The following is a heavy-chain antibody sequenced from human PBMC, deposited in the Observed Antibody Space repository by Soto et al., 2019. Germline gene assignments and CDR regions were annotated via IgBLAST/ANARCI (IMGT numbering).Heavy chain of an antibody. D-gene: IGHD1-26*01. CDR3: ASGSYMVGAFDI. J-gene: IGHJ3*02. CDR2: IIPIFGTA. Sequence: SVKVSCKASGVNFSSYAISWVRQAPGQGLEWMGGIIPIFGTANYAQKFQGRVTITADESTSTAYMELSSLRSEDTAVYYCASGSYMVGAFDIWGQGTMVTVSS. V-gene: IGHV1-69*13. CDR1: GVNFSSYA.